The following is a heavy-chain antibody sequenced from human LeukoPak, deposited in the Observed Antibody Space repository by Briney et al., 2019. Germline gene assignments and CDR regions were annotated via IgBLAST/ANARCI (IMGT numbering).Heavy chain of an antibody. V-gene: IGHV4-59*01. CDR2: IYYSGST. Sequence: SETHSLTCTVSGASISSYYWSWIRQPPGKGLEWIGYIYYSGSTNYNPSLKSRVTISVDTSKNQFSLKLSSVTAADMAVYYCARGRYYDSSGYQNYYYYGMDVWGQGTTVTVSS. J-gene: IGHJ6*02. D-gene: IGHD3-22*01. CDR3: ARGRYYDSSGYQNYYYYGMDV. CDR1: GASISSYY.